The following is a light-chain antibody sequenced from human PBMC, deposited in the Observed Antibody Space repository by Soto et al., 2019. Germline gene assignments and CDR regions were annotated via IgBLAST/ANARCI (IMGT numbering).Light chain of an antibody. CDR3: QQYHNWPPYT. CDR1: QSVSSS. J-gene: IGKJ2*01. V-gene: IGKV3-15*01. CDR2: GAS. Sequence: EIVMTQSPATLSVSPGERVTLSCRASQSVSSSLAWYQQKPGQAPRRVLYGASTRATGVPARFSGSGSGTEFTLTIISLQSEDFAVYYCQQYHNWPPYTFGQGTKREIK.